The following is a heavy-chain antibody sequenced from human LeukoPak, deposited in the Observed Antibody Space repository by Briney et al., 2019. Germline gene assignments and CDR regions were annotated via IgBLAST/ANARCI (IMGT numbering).Heavy chain of an antibody. CDR1: GGTFSSYA. D-gene: IGHD6-19*01. Sequence: PAASVKVSCKASGGTFSSYAISWVRQAPGQGLEWMGRIIPIFGLANYEQKFQGRVTITADKSTSTAYMKLSSLRSEDTAVYYCARDLAVAGTLDGMDVWGQGTTVTVSS. CDR3: ARDLAVAGTLDGMDV. CDR2: IIPIFGLA. J-gene: IGHJ6*02. V-gene: IGHV1-69*04.